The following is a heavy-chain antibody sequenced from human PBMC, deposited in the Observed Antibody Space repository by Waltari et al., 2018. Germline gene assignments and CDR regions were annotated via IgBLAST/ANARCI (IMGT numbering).Heavy chain of an antibody. Sequence: EVQLVESGGGLVQPGGSLRLSCAASGFTFSSYAMSWVRQAPGKGLEWVSAISGSGGSTHYADSVKGRFTISRDNSKNTLYLQMNSLRAEDTAVYYCAKDGDIVVVVAATSWYFDLWGRGTLVTVSS. CDR3: AKDGDIVVVVAATSWYFDL. CDR2: ISGSGGST. J-gene: IGHJ2*01. V-gene: IGHV3-23*04. D-gene: IGHD2-15*01. CDR1: GFTFSSYA.